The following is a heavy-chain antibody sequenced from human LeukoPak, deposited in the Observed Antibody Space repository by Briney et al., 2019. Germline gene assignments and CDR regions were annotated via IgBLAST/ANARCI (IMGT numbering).Heavy chain of an antibody. V-gene: IGHV1-18*01. CDR1: GYTFTSYG. CDR2: ISAYNGNT. CDR3: ARVEEWELLLAY. D-gene: IGHD1-26*01. Sequence: ASVKVSCKASGYTFTSYGISWVRQAPGQGLEWMGWISAYNGNTNYAQKLQGRVTMTTDTSTSTAYIELRSLRSDDTAVYYCARVEEWELLLAYWGQGTLVTVSS. J-gene: IGHJ4*02.